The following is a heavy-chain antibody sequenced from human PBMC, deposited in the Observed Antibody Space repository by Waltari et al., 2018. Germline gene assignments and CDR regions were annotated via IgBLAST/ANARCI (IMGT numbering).Heavy chain of an antibody. D-gene: IGHD5-12*01. CDR1: GFVFDEFT. CDR3: ATSDYAGKGDY. J-gene: IGHJ4*01. V-gene: IGHV3-43*01. CDR2: ISWDGGDT. Sequence: EVNLVESGGAVVQPGGSLRLSCTASGFVFDEFTMQWVRQVPGSGLQWVAPISWDGGDTYYAYSVKGRFTISRDNSRNSLYLEMKTLTLEDTALYYCATSDYAGKGDYWGHGTLVTVSS.